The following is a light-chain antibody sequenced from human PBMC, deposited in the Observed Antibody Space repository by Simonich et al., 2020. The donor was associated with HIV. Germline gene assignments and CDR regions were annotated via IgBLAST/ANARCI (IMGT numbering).Light chain of an antibody. CDR3: QQSYSTPT. CDR2: AAS. Sequence: DIQMTQSPSSLSASVGDRVTVTCRASQGISNSLAWYQQKPGKAPKLLLYAASRLESGVPSRFSGSGSGTDYTLTISSLQPEDFATYYCQQSYSTPTFGGGTKVEIK. V-gene: IGKV1-NL1*01. CDR1: QGISNS. J-gene: IGKJ4*01.